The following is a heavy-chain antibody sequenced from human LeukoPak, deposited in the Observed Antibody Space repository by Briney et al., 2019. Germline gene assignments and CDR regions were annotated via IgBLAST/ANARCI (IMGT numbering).Heavy chain of an antibody. Sequence: GGSLRLSCAASGFTFSSYAMSWVRQAPGKGLEWVSAISGSGGSTYYADSVKGRFTISRDNSKNTLYLQMNSLRAEDTAIYYCAKRDSSGWFYFDYWGQGTLVTVSS. J-gene: IGHJ4*02. CDR2: ISGSGGST. CDR1: GFTFSSYA. D-gene: IGHD6-19*01. CDR3: AKRDSSGWFYFDY. V-gene: IGHV3-23*01.